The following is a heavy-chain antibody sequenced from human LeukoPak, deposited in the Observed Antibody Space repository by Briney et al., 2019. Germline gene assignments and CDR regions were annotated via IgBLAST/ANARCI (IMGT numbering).Heavy chain of an antibody. J-gene: IGHJ5*02. CDR3: ARGGSGSYFSWLDP. CDR1: GYSFSSHD. CDR2: INPNSGGT. Sequence: GASVKVSCKASGYSFSSHDINWVRQAPGQGLECMGWINPNSGGTNYAQKFQGRVTMTRDTSISTAYMELSRLRSDDTAVYYCARGGSGSYFSWLDPWGQGTLVTVSS. D-gene: IGHD3-10*01. V-gene: IGHV1-2*02.